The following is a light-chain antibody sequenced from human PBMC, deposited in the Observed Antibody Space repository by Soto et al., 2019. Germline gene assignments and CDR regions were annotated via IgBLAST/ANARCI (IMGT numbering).Light chain of an antibody. V-gene: IGKV3-20*01. CDR1: QSVSSSY. CDR2: GAS. Sequence: EIVLTQSPGTLSLSPGERATLSCRASQSVSSSYLAWYQQKPGQAPRLLIYGASSRAPGIPDRFSGSGSGTDFTLTISRLEPEDFAVYYCKQYGSSPPMYTFGQGTKLEIK. CDR3: KQYGSSPPMYT. J-gene: IGKJ2*01.